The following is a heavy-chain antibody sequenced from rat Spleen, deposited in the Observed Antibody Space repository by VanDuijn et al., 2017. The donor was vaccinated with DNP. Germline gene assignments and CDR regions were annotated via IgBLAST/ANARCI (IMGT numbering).Heavy chain of an antibody. D-gene: IGHD1-1*01. CDR3: TRVYYSAEDWFAY. CDR2: ISSGGTI. J-gene: IGHJ3*01. V-gene: IGHV2S12*01. Sequence: QVQLKESGPGLVQPSQTLSLTCTVSGFSLTSYGVSWVRQPPGKGLEWIAAISSGGTIYYNSPLKSRLTISRDTSKSQVFLEMSSLQTEDTAIYFCTRVYYSAEDWFAYWGQGTLVTVSS. CDR1: GFSLTSYG.